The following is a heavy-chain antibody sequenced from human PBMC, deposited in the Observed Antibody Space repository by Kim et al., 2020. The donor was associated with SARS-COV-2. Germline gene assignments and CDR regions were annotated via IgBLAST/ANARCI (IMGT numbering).Heavy chain of an antibody. V-gene: IGHV1-46*01. D-gene: IGHD3-22*01. J-gene: IGHJ4*02. CDR3: AREWWNDSSGSVFDY. CDR2: INPSGGST. CDR1: GYTFTSYY. Sequence: ASVKVSCKASGYTFTSYYMHWVRQAPGQGLEWMGIINPSGGSTSYAQKFQGRVTMTRDTSTSTVYMELSSLRSEDTAVYYCAREWWNDSSGSVFDYWGQGTLVTVSS.